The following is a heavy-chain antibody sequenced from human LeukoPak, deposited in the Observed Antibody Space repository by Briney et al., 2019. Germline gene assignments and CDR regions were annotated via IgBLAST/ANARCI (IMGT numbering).Heavy chain of an antibody. D-gene: IGHD2-2*01. CDR1: GFTFNNAW. CDR3: TTASRGSLYYQYYCMDV. V-gene: IGHV3-15*01. J-gene: IGHJ6*02. CDR2: INSRNDNTECGAT. Sequence: GGSLRLSCAASGFTFNNAWMSWVRQAPGKGLEWFGRINSRNDNTECGATEFAAPVKGRVTISRDDSKNTLYLQINSLKTEDTAVYYCTTASRGSLYYQYYCMDVWGQGTTVTVSS.